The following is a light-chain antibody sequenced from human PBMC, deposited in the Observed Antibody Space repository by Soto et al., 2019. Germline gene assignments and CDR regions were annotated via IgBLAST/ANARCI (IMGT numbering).Light chain of an antibody. CDR1: XSDVGAYDF. V-gene: IGLV2-14*01. Sequence: QSVLTQPASVSGSPGQSIXIXCSGTXSDVGAYDFVSWYQQHPGKVPKLMIFEVSHRPSGVSHRFSGSKSGNMASLTISGLQAEDEADYYCSAYTTSSALVVFGGGTKLTVL. J-gene: IGLJ2*01. CDR3: SAYTTSSALVV. CDR2: EVS.